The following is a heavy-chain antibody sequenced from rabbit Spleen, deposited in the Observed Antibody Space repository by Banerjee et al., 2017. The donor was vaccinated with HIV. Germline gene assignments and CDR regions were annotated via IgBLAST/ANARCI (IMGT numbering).Heavy chain of an antibody. D-gene: IGHD8-1*01. CDR2: IVAGSGST. CDR1: GFSFSGAYW. Sequence: EQLEESGGGLVKPGASLTLTCTASGFSFSGAYWICWVRQAPGKGLEWIACIVAGSGSTYYASWAKGRFTISKTSPTTVTLQMTSLTAADTATYFCASDPNSSTYYTLGLWGQGTLVTVS. CDR3: ASDPNSSTYYTLGL. V-gene: IGHV1S45*01. J-gene: IGHJ4*01.